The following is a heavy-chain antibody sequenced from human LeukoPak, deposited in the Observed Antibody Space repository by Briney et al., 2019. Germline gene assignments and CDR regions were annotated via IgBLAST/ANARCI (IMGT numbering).Heavy chain of an antibody. Sequence: PSGGSLRLSCAASGFTFSSYWMHWVRQAPGEGLVWVSRINSDGSSTSYADSVKGRFTISRDNAKNTLYLQMNSLRAEDTAAYYCARVRSGSSAGNYGMDVWGQGTTVTVSS. CDR2: INSDGSST. D-gene: IGHD1-26*01. V-gene: IGHV3-74*01. CDR1: GFTFSSYW. CDR3: ARVRSGSSAGNYGMDV. J-gene: IGHJ6*02.